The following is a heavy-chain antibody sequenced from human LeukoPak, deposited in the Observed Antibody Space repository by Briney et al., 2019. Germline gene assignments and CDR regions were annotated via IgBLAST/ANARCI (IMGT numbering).Heavy chain of an antibody. V-gene: IGHV3-23*01. CDR2: ISGTGTSK. Sequence: GGSPRHSCAASGFSLYSYVLSWVREAPGKGLESVSGISGTGTSKRYADSVRGRFTISRDKPNKMVFLQMNSLKAEDTAVYYCVKSYCSGGVCDSGNYFGSWGQGSLVSVSS. CDR1: GFSLYSYV. CDR3: VKSYCSGGVCDSGNYFGS. J-gene: IGHJ4*02. D-gene: IGHD2-15*01.